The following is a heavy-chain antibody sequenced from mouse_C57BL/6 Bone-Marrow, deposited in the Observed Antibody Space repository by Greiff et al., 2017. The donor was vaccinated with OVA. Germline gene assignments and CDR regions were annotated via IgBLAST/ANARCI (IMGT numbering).Heavy chain of an antibody. D-gene: IGHD1-1*01. V-gene: IGHV14-4*01. J-gene: IGHJ1*03. Sequence: VQLKQSGAELVRPGASVKLSCTASGFNIKDDYMHWVKQRPEQGLEWIGWIDPENGDTEYASKFQGKATITADTSSNTAYLQLSSLTSEDTAVYYCTLLLRYWYFDVWGTGTTVTVSS. CDR1: GFNIKDDY. CDR2: IDPENGDT. CDR3: TLLLRYWYFDV.